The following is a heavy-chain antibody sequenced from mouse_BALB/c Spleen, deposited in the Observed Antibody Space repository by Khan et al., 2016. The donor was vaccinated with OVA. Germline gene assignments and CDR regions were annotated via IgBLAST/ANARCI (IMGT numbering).Heavy chain of an antibody. Sequence: QIQLVQSGPELRKPGETVKISCQTSGYTFTDFRVNWVKQTPGLGLKWMGCINTFTGEPTYADDFKGRFAFSLETSATTAYLQINNLKNEDMAAYFCSRQGHGEAFYFDFWGQGTTLTVSS. V-gene: IGHV9-1*02. CDR3: SRQGHGEAFYFDF. CDR1: GYTFTDFR. D-gene: IGHD2-13*01. CDR2: INTFTGEP. J-gene: IGHJ2*01.